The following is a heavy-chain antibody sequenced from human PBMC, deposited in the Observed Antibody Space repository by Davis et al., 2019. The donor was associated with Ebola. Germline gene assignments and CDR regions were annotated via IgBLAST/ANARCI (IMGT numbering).Heavy chain of an antibody. D-gene: IGHD1-26*01. CDR1: GFTFDNYA. J-gene: IGHJ5*02. V-gene: IGHV3-23*01. CDR2: ITGDGSNT. CDR3: ARLIGSYPNWFDP. Sequence: PGGSLRLSCAASGFTFDNYAMTWVRQAPGKGLELVSIITGDGSNTMYADSVKGRFTISRDNSKNTLYLQMNSLRAEDTAVYYCARLIGSYPNWFDPWGQGTLVTVSS.